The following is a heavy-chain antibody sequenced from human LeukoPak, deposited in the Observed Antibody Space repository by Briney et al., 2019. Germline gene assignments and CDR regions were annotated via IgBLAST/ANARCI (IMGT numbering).Heavy chain of an antibody. Sequence: GASVKVSCKASGYTFTSYGISWVRQAPGQGLEWMGWISAYNGNTNYAQKLQGRVTMTTDTSTSTAYMELRSLRSDDTAVYYCASAYYYDSSGCYYGESFDYWGQGTLVTVSS. CDR1: GYTFTSYG. CDR2: ISAYNGNT. V-gene: IGHV1-18*01. CDR3: ASAYYYDSSGCYYGESFDY. D-gene: IGHD3-22*01. J-gene: IGHJ4*02.